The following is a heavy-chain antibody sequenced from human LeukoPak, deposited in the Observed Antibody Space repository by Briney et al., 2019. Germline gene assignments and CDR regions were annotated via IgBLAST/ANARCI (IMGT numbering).Heavy chain of an antibody. CDR2: ISGKGGAS. CDR1: GFTFSRSA. J-gene: IGHJ4*02. CDR3: AKSNRCGDYENFDY. Sequence: PGWSLRLSCAASGFTFSRSAMSWVRQAPGKGLEWVSTISGKGGASYNADSVKGRFTISIDNSKNTQYLQMSSLRAEDTAIYYCAKSNRCGDYENFDYWGQGTLVTVSS. D-gene: IGHD4-17*01. V-gene: IGHV3-23*01.